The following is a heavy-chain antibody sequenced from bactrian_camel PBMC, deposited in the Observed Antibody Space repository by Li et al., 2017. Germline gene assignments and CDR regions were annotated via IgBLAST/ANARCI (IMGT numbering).Heavy chain of an antibody. CDR3: AARPPEHVWATARCFPGSRSRAYGY. CDR2: IDLDSYT. CDR1: GYTYSSNC. Sequence: HVQLVESGGGSVQPGGSLRLSCGASGYTYSSNCMGWYRQAPGNECELLSTIDLDSYTYVADSVKGRFTASRDNARNLFYLQMNNQKRDDTAVYYCAARPPEHVWATARCFPGSRSRAYGYWAQGTQVTVS. D-gene: IGHD4*01. V-gene: IGHV3S53*01. J-gene: IGHJ6*01.